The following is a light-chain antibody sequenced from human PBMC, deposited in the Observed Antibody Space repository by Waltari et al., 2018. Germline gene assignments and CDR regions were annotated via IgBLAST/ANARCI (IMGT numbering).Light chain of an antibody. J-gene: IGKJ4*01. CDR1: QTVMSDY. V-gene: IGKV3-20*01. CDR2: GAS. CDR3: QQYGTSPLT. Sequence: EIVLTQSPGTLSLSPGERAILSCRASQTVMSDYLAWYQQKPGQAHRLLIYGASTRATGTPDRFRGSGSGTDFTLTISRLEPEDFAVYHCQQYGTSPLTFGGGTKVEI.